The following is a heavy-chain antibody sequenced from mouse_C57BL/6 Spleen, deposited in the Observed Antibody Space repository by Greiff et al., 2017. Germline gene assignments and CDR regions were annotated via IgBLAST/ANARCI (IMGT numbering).Heavy chain of an antibody. Sequence: EVKLQQSGPELVKPGASVKISCKASGYSFTGYYMHWVKQSSEKSLEWIGEINPSTGGTSYNQKFKGKATLTVDKSSSTAYMQLKSLTSEDSAVYYSARYYYGSTWFAYWGQGTLVTVSA. CDR3: ARYYYGSTWFAY. V-gene: IGHV1-43*01. CDR2: INPSTGGT. CDR1: GYSFTGYY. D-gene: IGHD1-1*01. J-gene: IGHJ3*01.